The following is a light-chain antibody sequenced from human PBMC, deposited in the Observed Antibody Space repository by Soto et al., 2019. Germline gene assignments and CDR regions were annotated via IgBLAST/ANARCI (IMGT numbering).Light chain of an antibody. J-gene: IGKJ1*01. CDR1: QSISSY. Sequence: DSQMTQSPSSLSASVGDRVTITCRASQSISSYLNWYQQNPGKAPKLLSYAASSLQSGVPSRFSGSGSWTDFTRTIISLQPEYFATYYCQQSYSTPRTFGEGTKVEIK. CDR2: AAS. CDR3: QQSYSTPRT. V-gene: IGKV1-39*01.